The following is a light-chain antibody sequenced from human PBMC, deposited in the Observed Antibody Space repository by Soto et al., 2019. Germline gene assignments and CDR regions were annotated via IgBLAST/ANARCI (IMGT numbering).Light chain of an antibody. J-gene: IGKJ2*01. Sequence: PVERAPLSCSPSPTVSSTYLAWYQQKPGQAPRLLIYGAFTGPTGVPARFSGSGSGTEFTLTISSLQSEDFATYYCQQYNSWPRTFGQGTKVDI. V-gene: IGKV3-15*01. CDR2: GAF. CDR1: PTVSST. CDR3: QQYNSWPRT.